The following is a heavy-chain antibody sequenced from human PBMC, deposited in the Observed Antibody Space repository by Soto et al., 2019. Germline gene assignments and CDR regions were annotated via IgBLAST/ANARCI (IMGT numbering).Heavy chain of an antibody. CDR3: ARGLDFWSGYYYYYYGMDV. D-gene: IGHD3-3*01. CDR2: IIPIFGTA. V-gene: IGHV1-69*13. CDR1: GGTFSSYA. Sequence: SVKVSCKASGGTFSSYAMSWVRQAPGQGLEWMGGIIPIFGTANYAQKFQGRVTITADESTSTAYMELSSLRSEDTAVYYCARGLDFWSGYYYYYYGMDVWGQGTTITV. J-gene: IGHJ6*02.